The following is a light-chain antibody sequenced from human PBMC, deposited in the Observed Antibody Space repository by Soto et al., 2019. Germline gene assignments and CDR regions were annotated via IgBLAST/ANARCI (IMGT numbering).Light chain of an antibody. Sequence: DIQMTQSPXSLSASVGDRVTITCRASQSISSYLNWYQQKPGKAPKLLIYAASSLQSGVPSRCSGSGSGTDFTLTISSLQPEDFATYYCQQSYRTPITFGQGTRLEIK. CDR3: QQSYRTPIT. CDR2: AAS. J-gene: IGKJ5*01. CDR1: QSISSY. V-gene: IGKV1-39*01.